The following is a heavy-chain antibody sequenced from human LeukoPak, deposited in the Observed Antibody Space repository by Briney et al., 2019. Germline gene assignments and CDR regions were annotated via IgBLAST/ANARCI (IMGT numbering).Heavy chain of an antibody. D-gene: IGHD1-26*01. CDR3: ASSGSYRFDY. Sequence: RGSLRLACAASGFTFSSYSMNGVRQAPGKGLEWVSHITASGTAMFYADSVKGRFTISRDNAKNSLYLQMNSLRDEDTAVYYCASSGSYRFDYWGQGTLVTVSS. CDR1: GFTFSSYS. CDR2: ITASGTAM. J-gene: IGHJ4*02. V-gene: IGHV3-48*02.